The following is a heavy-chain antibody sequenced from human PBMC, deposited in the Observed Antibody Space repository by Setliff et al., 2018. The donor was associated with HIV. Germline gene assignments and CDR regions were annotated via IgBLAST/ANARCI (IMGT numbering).Heavy chain of an antibody. J-gene: IGHJ6*02. CDR1: GGSISSYY. CDR3: ARTAYDYGDYADEDYYYGMDV. CDR2: IYYSGST. D-gene: IGHD4-17*01. Sequence: SETLSLTCTVSGGSISSYYWSWIRQPPGKGLEWIGYIYYSGSTNYNPSRKSRVTISVDTSKNQFSLKLSSVTAADTAVYYCARTAYDYGDYADEDYYYGMDVWGQGTTVTVSS. V-gene: IGHV4-59*01.